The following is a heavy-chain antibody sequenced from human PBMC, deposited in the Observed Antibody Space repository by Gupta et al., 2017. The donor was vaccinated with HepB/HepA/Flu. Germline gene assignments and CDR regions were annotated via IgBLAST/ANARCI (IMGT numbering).Heavy chain of an antibody. CDR2: ISYDGSNT. V-gene: IGHV3-30-3*01. Sequence: QVQLVESGGGVVQPGRSLRLSCPASGFSFSSYAMPWVRQAPGKGLEWVAVISYDGSNTYYADSVKGRFTISRDNSKNTRYLQMNRLRAEDTAVYYCARFGRDYIAVAVDDYGGQGTLVTVSS. CDR3: ARFGRDYIAVAVDDY. J-gene: IGHJ4*02. D-gene: IGHD6-19*01. CDR1: GFSFSSYA.